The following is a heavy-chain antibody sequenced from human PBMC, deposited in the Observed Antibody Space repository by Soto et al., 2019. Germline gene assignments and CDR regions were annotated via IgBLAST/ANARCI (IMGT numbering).Heavy chain of an antibody. J-gene: IGHJ5*02. Sequence: SETLSLNCAVSGGSISSGGYSWSWIRQPPGKGLEWIGYIYHSGSTYYNPSLKSRVTISVDRSKNQFSLKLSSVTAADTAVYYCARVPGPWGQGTLVTVSS. CDR3: ARVPGP. CDR2: IYHSGST. CDR1: GGSISSGGYS. V-gene: IGHV4-30-2*01.